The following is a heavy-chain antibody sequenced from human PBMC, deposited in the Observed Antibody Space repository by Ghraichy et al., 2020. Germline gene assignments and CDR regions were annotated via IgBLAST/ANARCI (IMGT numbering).Heavy chain of an antibody. Sequence: SCAASGFTFSSYSMNWVRQAPGKGLEWVSSISSSSSYIYYADSRKGRFTISRDNAKNSLYLQMNSLRAEDTAVYYCARGGGFHPFDYWGQGTLVTVSS. J-gene: IGHJ4*02. CDR2: ISSSSSYI. CDR1: GFTFSSYS. V-gene: IGHV3-21*01. CDR3: ARGGGFHPFDY. D-gene: IGHD3-16*01.